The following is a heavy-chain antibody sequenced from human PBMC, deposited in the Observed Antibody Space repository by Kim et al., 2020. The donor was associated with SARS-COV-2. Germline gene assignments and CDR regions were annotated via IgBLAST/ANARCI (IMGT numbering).Heavy chain of an antibody. CDR3: ARQSFVDTALKVGYYYYYYGMDV. D-gene: IGHD5-18*01. CDR2: IYYSGST. V-gene: IGHV4-39*01. CDR1: GGSISSSSYY. J-gene: IGHJ6*02. Sequence: SETLSLTCTVSGGSISSSSYYWGWIRQPPGKGLEWIGSIYYSGSTYYNPSLKSRVTISVDTSKNQFSLKLSSVTAADTAVYYCARQSFVDTALKVGYYYYYYGMDVWGQGTTVTVSS.